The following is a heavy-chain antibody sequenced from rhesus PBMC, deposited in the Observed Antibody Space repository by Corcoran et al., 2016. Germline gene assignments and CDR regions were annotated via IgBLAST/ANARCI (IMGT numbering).Heavy chain of an antibody. CDR1: GGSVRSSNW. V-gene: IGHV4-65*01. Sequence: QVQLQESGPGLVKPSETLSLTCVVSGGSVRSSNWWSWIRQPPGKGLEWIGYISGSSGSTSYNPALKSRVTSSTDTSKNQFALKRSSLTAADTAVYYCARAPRAWYFDLWGPGTPITISS. CDR3: ARAPRAWYFDL. CDR2: ISGSSGST. D-gene: IGHD1-38*01. J-gene: IGHJ2*01.